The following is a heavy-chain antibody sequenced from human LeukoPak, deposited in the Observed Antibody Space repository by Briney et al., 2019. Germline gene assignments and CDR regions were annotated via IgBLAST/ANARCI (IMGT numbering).Heavy chain of an antibody. J-gene: IGHJ4*02. V-gene: IGHV1-46*01. CDR1: GYTFTSYY. Sequence: GASVKVSCKASGYTFTSYYMHWVRQAPGQGLEWMGRINPSGGSTSYAQKFQGRVTMTRDTSTSTVYMELSSLRAEDMAVYYCARGRGPNFDYWGQGTLVTVSS. CDR3: ARGRGPNFDY. CDR2: INPSGGST. D-gene: IGHD3/OR15-3a*01.